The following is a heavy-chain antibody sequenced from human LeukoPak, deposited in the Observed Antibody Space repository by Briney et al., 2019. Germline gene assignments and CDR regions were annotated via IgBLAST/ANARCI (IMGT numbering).Heavy chain of an antibody. V-gene: IGHV1-69*02. CDR1: GGTFTSYT. J-gene: IGHJ4*02. Sequence: GASVKLSCTASGGTFTSYTISWERQAPGQGPEWMGRIIPIIRIAIYAQKFQCRVTITADKSTSAAYMELSSLRSEVTAVYYCAHVDYYIDYWGRGTLVTVSS. CDR3: AHVDYYIDY. CDR2: IIPIIRIA. D-gene: IGHD3-10*01.